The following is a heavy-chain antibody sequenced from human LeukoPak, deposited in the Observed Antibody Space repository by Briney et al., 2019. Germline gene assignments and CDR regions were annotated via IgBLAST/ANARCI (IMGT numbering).Heavy chain of an antibody. CDR1: GVTVRSNY. V-gene: IGHV3-53*01. Sequence: PGGSLRLSCAASGVTVRSNYMSWGRQAPGLGLVWVSVFYSGGSTYYADSVKGRFTISRDNSKNTLYLQMNSLRAEDTAVYYCARFDTYYYGSGSYYNGDYWGQGTLVTVSS. CDR2: FYSGGST. J-gene: IGHJ4*02. CDR3: ARFDTYYYGSGSYYNGDY. D-gene: IGHD3-10*01.